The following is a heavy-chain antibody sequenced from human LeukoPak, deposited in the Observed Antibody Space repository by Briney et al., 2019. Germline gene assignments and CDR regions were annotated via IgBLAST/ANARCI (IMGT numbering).Heavy chain of an antibody. D-gene: IGHD3-10*01. CDR1: GGSFSAYY. V-gene: IGHV4-34*01. Sequence: PSETLSLTCAVYGGSFSAYYWSWIRQPPGKGLEWIGEINHSGSTNYNPSLKSRVTISVDTSKNQFSLKLSSVTAADTAVYYCASSPYGSGSRYYYYMDVWGKGTTVTIYS. J-gene: IGHJ6*03. CDR3: ASSPYGSGSRYYYYMDV. CDR2: INHSGST.